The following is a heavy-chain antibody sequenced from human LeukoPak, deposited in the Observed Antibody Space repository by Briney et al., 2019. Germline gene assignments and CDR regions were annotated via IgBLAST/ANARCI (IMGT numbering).Heavy chain of an antibody. CDR1: GFTFSSYA. CDR3: AKAPYDTSGFSSPNYFDY. J-gene: IGHJ4*02. V-gene: IGHV3-23*01. D-gene: IGHD3-22*01. Sequence: GGSLRLSCAASGFTFSSYAMSWVRQAPGKGLEWISTITASGVTTYYADSVNGRFTISRDNSKNTLFLQMNSLRAEDTAVYYCAKAPYDTSGFSSPNYFDYWGQGTLVTVSS. CDR2: ITASGVTT.